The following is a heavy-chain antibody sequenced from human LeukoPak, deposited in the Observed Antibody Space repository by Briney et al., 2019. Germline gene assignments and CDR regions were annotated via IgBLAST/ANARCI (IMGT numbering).Heavy chain of an antibody. D-gene: IGHD6-13*01. CDR1: GFTFSSYG. Sequence: GGSLRLSCAASGFTFSSYGMHWVRQAPGKGLEGVGVIWYDGSNKYYADYVKGRFTISRDNSKNTLYLQMKSLRAEDTAAYYCARDLYSSSWYGAFDICGQGTMVTVSS. CDR2: IWYDGSNK. CDR3: ARDLYSSSWYGAFDI. V-gene: IGHV3-33*01. J-gene: IGHJ3*02.